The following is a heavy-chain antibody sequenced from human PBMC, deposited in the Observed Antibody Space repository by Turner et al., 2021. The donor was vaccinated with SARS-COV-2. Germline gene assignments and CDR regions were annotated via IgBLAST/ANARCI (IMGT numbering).Heavy chain of an antibody. V-gene: IGHV4-59*08. Sequence: QVQLQESGPGLVKPSETLSLTCPVSGGSISTYYWSWIRQPPGKGLECIGYIYYNGSTNYNPSLKSRVTISVDTSKNQLSLKLSAVTAADTAVYYCARRGAYTSGYPLWGQGTLVTVSS. CDR1: GGSISTYY. CDR2: IYYNGST. D-gene: IGHD3-22*01. J-gene: IGHJ4*02. CDR3: ARRGAYTSGYPL.